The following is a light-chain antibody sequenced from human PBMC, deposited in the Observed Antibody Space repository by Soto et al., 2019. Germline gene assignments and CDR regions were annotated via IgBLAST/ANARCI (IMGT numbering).Light chain of an antibody. V-gene: IGLV3-21*02. CDR1: NIGSKS. J-gene: IGLJ1*01. CDR2: DDS. Sequence: SYELTQPPSVSVAPGQTARLTCGGNNIGSKSVHWYQQKPGQAPVLVVYDDSDRPSGIPERFSGSNSGNTATLTISRVEAGDEADYYCQVWDSSSDHSYVFGTGTKLTVL. CDR3: QVWDSSSDHSYV.